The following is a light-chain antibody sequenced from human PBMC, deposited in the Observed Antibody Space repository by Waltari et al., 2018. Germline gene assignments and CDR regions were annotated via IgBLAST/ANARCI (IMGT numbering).Light chain of an antibody. Sequence: QSSLTQPASVSWSPGQSITTPFTGTSSAVARYTHVTWYQQHPRKAPKRMIFEVSNRPPGVSNRFSGSKSGNTASLIISGLQAEDESEYYCSSHTSSSTLVFGGGTKLTVL. J-gene: IGLJ3*02. CDR1: SSAVARYTH. CDR3: SSHTSSSTLV. V-gene: IGLV2-14*01. CDR2: EVS.